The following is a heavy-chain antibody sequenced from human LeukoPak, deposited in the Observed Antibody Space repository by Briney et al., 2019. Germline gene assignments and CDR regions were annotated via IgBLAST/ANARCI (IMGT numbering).Heavy chain of an antibody. J-gene: IGHJ4*02. V-gene: IGHV3-66*01. CDR3: ARGDSSGYLTFDY. Sequence: GGSLRLSCAASGFTFSSYSMNWVRQAPGKGLEWVSVIYSGGSTYYADSVKGRFTISRDNSKNTLYLQMNSLRAEDTAVYYCARGDSSGYLTFDYWGQGTLVTVSS. CDR2: IYSGGST. D-gene: IGHD3-22*01. CDR1: GFTFSSYS.